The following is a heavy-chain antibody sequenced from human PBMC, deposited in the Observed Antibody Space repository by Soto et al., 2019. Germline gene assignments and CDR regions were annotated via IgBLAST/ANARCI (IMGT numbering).Heavy chain of an antibody. D-gene: IGHD3-3*01. Sequence: QLQLQESGPGLVKPSETLSLTRTVSGGSISSSSYYWGWIRQPPGKGLEWIGSIYYSGSTYYNPSLKSRVTISVDTCKNQCSLKLSSVTAADTAVYYCARRTRITIVGVVIDKDYYYYGMDVWGQGTTVTVFS. CDR2: IYYSGST. CDR3: ARRTRITIVGVVIDKDYYYYGMDV. J-gene: IGHJ6*02. CDR1: GGSISSSSYY. V-gene: IGHV4-39*01.